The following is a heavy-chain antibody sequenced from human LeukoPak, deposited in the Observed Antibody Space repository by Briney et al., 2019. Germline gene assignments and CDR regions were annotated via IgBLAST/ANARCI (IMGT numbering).Heavy chain of an antibody. CDR2: IYHTGSS. Sequence: SETLSLTCTVSGGSISSSSHYWGWIRQPPGKGLEWIGSIYHTGSSYYNPSLKSRVTISVDTSKNQFSLKLSSVTAADTAVYYCARVYTGSSWDYYYYMDVWGKGTTVTVSS. CDR1: GGSISSSSHY. CDR3: ARVYTGSSWDYYYYMDV. J-gene: IGHJ6*03. V-gene: IGHV4-39*07. D-gene: IGHD6-13*01.